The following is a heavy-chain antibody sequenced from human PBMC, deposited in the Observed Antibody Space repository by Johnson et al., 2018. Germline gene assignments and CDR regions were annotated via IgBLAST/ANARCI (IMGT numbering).Heavy chain of an antibody. CDR1: GFTFSSYG. CDR2: IWYDGSNK. V-gene: IGHV3-33*01. CDR3: ARYCGGDCYDAFDI. Sequence: VQLVESGGGVVQPGRSLRLSCAASGFTFSSYGMHWVRQAPGKGLEWVAVIWYDGSNKYYADSVKGRFTISRDNSKNTLYLQMNSLRAEDTAVYYCARYCGGDCYDAFDIWGQGTMVTVSS. D-gene: IGHD2-21*02. J-gene: IGHJ3*02.